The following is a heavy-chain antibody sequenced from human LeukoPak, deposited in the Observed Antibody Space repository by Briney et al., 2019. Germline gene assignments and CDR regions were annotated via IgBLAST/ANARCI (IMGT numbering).Heavy chain of an antibody. CDR3: ARVRKAGTRAYCSSTSCPQVYASDI. Sequence: PSETLSLTCTVSGGSISSGDYYWSWIRQPPGKGLEWIGYIYYSGSTYYNPSLKSRVTISVDTSKNQFSLKLSSVTAADMAVYYCARVRKAGTRAYCSSTSCPQVYASDIWGQGTMVTVSS. CDR1: GGSISSGDYY. D-gene: IGHD2-2*01. V-gene: IGHV4-30-4*01. J-gene: IGHJ3*02. CDR2: IYYSGST.